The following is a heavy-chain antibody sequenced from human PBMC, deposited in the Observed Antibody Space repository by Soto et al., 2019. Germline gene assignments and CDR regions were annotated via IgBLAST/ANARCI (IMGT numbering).Heavy chain of an antibody. J-gene: IGHJ5*02. D-gene: IGHD3-10*01. CDR1: GFSVSSNY. CDR2: IYSGGTT. Sequence: EVQLVESGGGLIQPGGSLRLSCAASGFSVSSNYMSWVRQAPGKGLEWVSVIYSGGTTYYADSVKGRFTISRDNSKNTLYLQMSSLRAEDTAVYYCTTDRHYYGSGSRNWFDPWGQGTLVTVSS. V-gene: IGHV3-53*01. CDR3: TTDRHYYGSGSRNWFDP.